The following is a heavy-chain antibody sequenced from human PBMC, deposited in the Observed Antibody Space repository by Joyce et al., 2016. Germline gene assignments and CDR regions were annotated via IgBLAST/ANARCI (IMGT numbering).Heavy chain of an antibody. Sequence: EVQLVESGGGLVQPGGSLRLSCVASGFTFSNYWMHWVRQAPGKGLLWVSEINHGGSSTTYADSVKGRFTISRDNAKNTLYLQMKSLRAEDTALYYCVREFSSTPHWGQGTLVTVSS. V-gene: IGHV3-74*01. CDR1: GFTFSNYW. D-gene: IGHD6-6*01. CDR3: VREFSSTPH. CDR2: INHGGSST. J-gene: IGHJ4*02.